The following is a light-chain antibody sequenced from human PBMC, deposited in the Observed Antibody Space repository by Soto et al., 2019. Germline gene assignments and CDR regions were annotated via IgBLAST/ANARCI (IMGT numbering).Light chain of an antibody. CDR2: QDV. Sequence: SYELTQPPSVSVSPGQTASITCSGYNLGDKYVSWYQQKAGQSPLLVIFQDVKRPSGIPDRFSGSNSGNTATLTISGTQSIEEADYYCQAWDSSTFYVFGSGTKVTVL. CDR3: QAWDSSTFYV. V-gene: IGLV3-1*01. J-gene: IGLJ1*01. CDR1: NLGDKY.